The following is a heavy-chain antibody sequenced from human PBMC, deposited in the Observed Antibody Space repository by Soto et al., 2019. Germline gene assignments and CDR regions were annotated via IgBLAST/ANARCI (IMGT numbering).Heavy chain of an antibody. Sequence: PSETLSLTCAVYGGSFSGYYWSWIRQPPGKGLEWIGEINHSGSTNYNPSLKSRVTISVDTSKNQFSLKLSSVTAADTAVYYCARVGIIAASLGGSYYYGMDVWGQGTTVTVSS. CDR3: ARVGIIAASLGGSYYYGMDV. J-gene: IGHJ6*02. CDR2: INHSGST. CDR1: GGSFSGYY. V-gene: IGHV4-34*01. D-gene: IGHD6-13*01.